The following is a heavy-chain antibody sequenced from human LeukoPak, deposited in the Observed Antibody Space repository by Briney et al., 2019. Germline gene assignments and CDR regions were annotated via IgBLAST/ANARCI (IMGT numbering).Heavy chain of an antibody. CDR1: GYTFTSQG. V-gene: IGHV1-18*01. Sequence: ASVKVSCKASGYTFTSQGISWVRQAPGQGLEWMGWINTYNGKTNYAQKFQGRVTMTADTSTSTAYLELRSLRFDDTAVYYCASRSGSTPYYFDYWGQGTLVTVSS. CDR3: ASRSGSTPYYFDY. J-gene: IGHJ4*02. D-gene: IGHD3-3*01. CDR2: INTYNGKT.